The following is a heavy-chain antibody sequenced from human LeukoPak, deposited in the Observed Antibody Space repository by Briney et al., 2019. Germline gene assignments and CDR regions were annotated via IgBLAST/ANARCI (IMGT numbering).Heavy chain of an antibody. CDR1: GYSFTSYD. CDR3: ARMTYDGSEPNPNWFDP. J-gene: IGHJ5*02. Sequence: VAAVPDSCQASGYSFTSYDINWLRQATGQGLAWMGWMNPYSGYTGYAQRFQGRITMTRNTSISTVYMELSSLRFEDTAIYYCARMTYDGSEPNPNWFDPWGQGTLVTVSS. D-gene: IGHD3-22*01. CDR2: MNPYSGYT. V-gene: IGHV1-8*01.